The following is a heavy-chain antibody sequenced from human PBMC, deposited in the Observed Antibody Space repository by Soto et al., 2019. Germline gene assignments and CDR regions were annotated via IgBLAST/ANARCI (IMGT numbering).Heavy chain of an antibody. CDR3: AIEQQLAEGDAFDI. J-gene: IGHJ3*02. Sequence: QVQLQESGPGLVKPSQTLSLTGTVSGGSISSGDYYWSWIRQPPGKGLEWIGYIYYSGSTYYNPSLKSRVTISVDTSKNQFSLRLSSVTAADSAVYYCAIEQQLAEGDAFDIWGQGKMVTVSS. CDR2: IYYSGST. V-gene: IGHV4-30-4*01. D-gene: IGHD6-13*01. CDR1: GGSISSGDYY.